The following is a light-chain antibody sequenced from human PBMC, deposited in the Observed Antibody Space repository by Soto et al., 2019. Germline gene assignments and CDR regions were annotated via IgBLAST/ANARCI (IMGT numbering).Light chain of an antibody. CDR1: QSVNSRY. Sequence: EIVLTQSPGTLSLSPGERATLSCRASQSVNSRYLAWYQQKAGQAPRLLIYGASSRATGIPDRFSGSGSGTDFTLTISSLQAEDVAVYYCQQYYTTLALTFGGGTKVDIK. CDR3: QQYYTTLALT. V-gene: IGKV3-20*01. CDR2: GAS. J-gene: IGKJ4*01.